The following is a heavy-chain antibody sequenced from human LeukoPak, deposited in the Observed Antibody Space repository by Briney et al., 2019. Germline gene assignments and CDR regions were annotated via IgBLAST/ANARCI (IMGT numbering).Heavy chain of an antibody. CDR1: GYTFTSYD. J-gene: IGHJ4*02. V-gene: IGHV1-8*01. CDR2: MNPNSGNT. D-gene: IGHD3-3*01. CDR3: AREGTYYDFWSGYDDYYFDY. Sequence: GASVKVSCKASGYTFTSYDINWVRQATGQGLEWMGWMNPNSGNTGYAQKFQGRVTMTRNTSISTAYMELSSLRSDDTAVYYCAREGTYYDFWSGYDDYYFDYWGQGTLVTASS.